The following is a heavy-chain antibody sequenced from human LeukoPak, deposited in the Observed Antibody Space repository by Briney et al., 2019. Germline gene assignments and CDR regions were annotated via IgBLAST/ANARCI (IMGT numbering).Heavy chain of an antibody. CDR2: IGWNSGSI. D-gene: IGHD5-24*01. V-gene: IGHV3-9*01. CDR3: AKDGRWLQLEYYFDY. CDR1: GFTFDDYA. J-gene: IGHJ4*02. Sequence: PGGSLRLSYAASGFTFDDYAMHWVRQAPGKGLEWVSTIGWNSGSIGYADSVKGRFTISRDNAKNSLYLQMNSLRAEDTAFYYCAKDGRWLQLEYYFDYWGQGTLVTVSS.